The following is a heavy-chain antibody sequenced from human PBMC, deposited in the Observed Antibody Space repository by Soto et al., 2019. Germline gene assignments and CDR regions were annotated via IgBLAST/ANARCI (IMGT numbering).Heavy chain of an antibody. J-gene: IGHJ6*03. CDR3: ARDLNYDFWSGYSTSTYYYYYMDV. Sequence: SQTLSLTCAISGDSVSSNSAAWNWIRQSPSRGLEWLGRTYYRSKWYNDYAVSVKSRITINPDTSKNQFSLQLNSVTPEDTAVYYCARDLNYDFWSGYSTSTYYYYYMDVWGKGTTVTVSS. V-gene: IGHV6-1*01. CDR1: GDSVSSNSAA. D-gene: IGHD3-3*01. CDR2: TYYRSKWYN.